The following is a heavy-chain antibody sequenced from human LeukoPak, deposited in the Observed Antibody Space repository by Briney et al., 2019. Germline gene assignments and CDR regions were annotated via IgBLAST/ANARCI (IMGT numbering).Heavy chain of an antibody. CDR1: GGSISSYY. J-gene: IGHJ4*02. V-gene: IGHV4-4*07. CDR2: IYTSGST. CDR3: ARGYYDSSGLYYFDY. Sequence: SSETLSLTCTVSGGSISSYYWSWIRQPAGKGLEWIGRIYTSGSTNYNPSLKSRVTISVDTSENQFSLKLSSVTAADTAVYYCARGYYDSSGLYYFDYWGQGTLVTVSS. D-gene: IGHD3-22*01.